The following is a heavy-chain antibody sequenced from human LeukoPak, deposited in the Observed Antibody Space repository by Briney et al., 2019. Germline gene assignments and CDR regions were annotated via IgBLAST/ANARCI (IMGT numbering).Heavy chain of an antibody. CDR3: ARDPGRDDYNSYYFDY. D-gene: IGHD5-24*01. Sequence: GGSLRLSCAASSFSFDTFIMSWVRQAPGRGLEWVSSISGDTSYIYYADSVKGRFTISRDNAKNSVYLQMNSLRAEDTAVYYCARDPGRDDYNSYYFDYRGQGTLVTVSS. J-gene: IGHJ4*02. V-gene: IGHV3-21*01. CDR1: SFSFDTFI. CDR2: ISGDTSYI.